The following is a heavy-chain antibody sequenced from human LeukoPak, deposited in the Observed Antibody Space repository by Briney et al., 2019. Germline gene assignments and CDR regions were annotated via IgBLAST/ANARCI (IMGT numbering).Heavy chain of an antibody. CDR1: GFTFTNYA. Sequence: PGGSLRLSCAASGFTFTNYAMSWVRQAPGRGLEWVSNISPGGSTNYADSVKGRFTISRDNYKNTLYLQMNSLRAEDTAVYYCARDLLYYDSSGGDYWGQGTLVTVSS. CDR3: ARDLLYYDSSGGDY. V-gene: IGHV3-23*01. D-gene: IGHD3-22*01. J-gene: IGHJ4*02. CDR2: ISPGGST.